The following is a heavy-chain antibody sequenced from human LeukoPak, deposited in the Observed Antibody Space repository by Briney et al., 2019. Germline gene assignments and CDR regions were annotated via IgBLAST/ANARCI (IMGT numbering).Heavy chain of an antibody. D-gene: IGHD4-17*01. J-gene: IGHJ3*02. CDR1: GGTFSSYA. CDR3: ARVQPGRGFMTTVTTGSDAFDI. V-gene: IGHV1-69*04. CDR2: IIPILGIA. Sequence: SVEVSCKASGGTFSSYAISWVRQAPGQGLEWMGRIIPILGIANYAQKFQGRVTITADKSTSTAYMELSSLRSEDTAVYYCARVQPGRGFMTTVTTGSDAFDIWAKGQWSPSLQ.